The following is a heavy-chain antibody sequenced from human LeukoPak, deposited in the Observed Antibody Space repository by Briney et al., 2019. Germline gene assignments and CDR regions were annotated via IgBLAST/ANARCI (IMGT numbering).Heavy chain of an antibody. D-gene: IGHD3-9*01. V-gene: IGHV3-23*01. CDR1: GFTFSTYG. CDR3: AKCILTGYYKGYMDV. J-gene: IGHJ6*03. CDR2: ISGSAATT. Sequence: GGSLRLSCAASGFTFSTYGMTWVRQAPGKGLEWVSPISGSAATTFYAVSVKGRFTISRENSKNTLYLQKNSLRAEDTAVYYCAKCILTGYYKGYMDVWGKGTTVTISS.